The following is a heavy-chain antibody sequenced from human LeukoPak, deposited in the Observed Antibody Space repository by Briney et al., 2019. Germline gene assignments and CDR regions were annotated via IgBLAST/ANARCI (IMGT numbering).Heavy chain of an antibody. J-gene: IGHJ6*03. CDR1: GFTFSSYA. D-gene: IGHD5-18*01. V-gene: IGHV3-30*04. CDR2: ISYDGSNK. CDR3: ARDRVAMADYYYYYYMDV. Sequence: PGGSLRLSCAASGFTFSSYAMHWVRQAPGKGLEWVAVISYDGSNKYYADSVKGRFTISRDNSKNTLYLQMNSLRAEDTAVYYCARDRVAMADYYYYYYMDVWGKGTTVTVSS.